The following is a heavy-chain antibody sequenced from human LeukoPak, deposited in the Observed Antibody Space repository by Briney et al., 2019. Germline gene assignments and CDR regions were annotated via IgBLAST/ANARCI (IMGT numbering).Heavy chain of an antibody. CDR2: INPNSGGT. V-gene: IGHV1-2*02. D-gene: IGHD3-10*01. J-gene: IGHJ6*02. CDR1: GYTFTGYY. Sequence: ASVKVSCKASGYTFTGYYMHWVRQAPGQGLEWMGWINPNSGGTNYAQKFQGRVTMTRDTSISTAYMELSRLRSDDTAVYYCARGITMVRGVIPHSYYGMDVWGQGTTVTVSS. CDR3: ARGITMVRGVIPHSYYGMDV.